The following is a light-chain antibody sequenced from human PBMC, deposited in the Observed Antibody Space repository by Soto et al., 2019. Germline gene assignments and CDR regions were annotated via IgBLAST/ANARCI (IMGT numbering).Light chain of an antibody. CDR2: GAS. Sequence: EIVLTQSPGTLSLSPGEGATLSCRASQSVSSYLAWYQQKPGQAPRLLIYGASSRATGIPDRFSGSGFGTDFTLTVSRLEPEDFAVYYCQQYSTSPRTFGQGTKVDIK. CDR1: QSVSSY. J-gene: IGKJ1*01. V-gene: IGKV3-20*01. CDR3: QQYSTSPRT.